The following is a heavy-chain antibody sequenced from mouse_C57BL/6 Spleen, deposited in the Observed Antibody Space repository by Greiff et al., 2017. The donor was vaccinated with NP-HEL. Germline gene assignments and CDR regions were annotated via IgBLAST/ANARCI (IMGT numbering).Heavy chain of an antibody. D-gene: IGHD2-4*01. V-gene: IGHV5-6*02. CDR3: ARREITRAWFAY. CDR1: GFTFSSYG. J-gene: IGHJ3*01. Sequence: EVNVVESGGDLVKPGGSLKLSCAASGFTFSSYGMSWVRQTPDKRLEWVATISSGGSYTYYPDSVKGRFTISRDNAKNTLYLQMSSLKSEDTAMYYCARREITRAWFAYWGQGTLVTVSA. CDR2: ISSGGSYT.